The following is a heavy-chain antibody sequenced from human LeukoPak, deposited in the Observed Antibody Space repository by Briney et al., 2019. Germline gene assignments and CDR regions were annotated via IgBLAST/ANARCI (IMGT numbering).Heavy chain of an antibody. CDR3: ARAGYCSGGSCLLFQH. CDR1: GFTFSSYW. V-gene: IGHV3-7*01. Sequence: PGGSLRLSCAASGFTFSSYWMSWVRQAPGKGLEWVANIKQDGSEKYYVDSVKGRFTISRDNAKNSLYLQMNSLRAEDTAVYYCARAGYCSGGSCLLFQHWGQGTLVTVSS. D-gene: IGHD2-15*01. CDR2: IKQDGSEK. J-gene: IGHJ1*01.